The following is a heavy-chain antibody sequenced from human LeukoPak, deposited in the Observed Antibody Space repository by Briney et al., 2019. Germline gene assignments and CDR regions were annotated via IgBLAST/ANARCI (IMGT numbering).Heavy chain of an antibody. V-gene: IGHV3-9*01. CDR2: ISWNSGSI. CDR3: AKDGTRLVVVPAA. Sequence: GGSLRLSCAASGFTFDDYAMHWVRQAPGKGLEWDSGISWNSGSIGYADSVKGRFTISRDNAKNSLYLQMNSLRAEDTALYYCAKDGTRLVVVPAARGQGTLVTVSS. J-gene: IGHJ4*02. D-gene: IGHD2-2*01. CDR1: GFTFDDYA.